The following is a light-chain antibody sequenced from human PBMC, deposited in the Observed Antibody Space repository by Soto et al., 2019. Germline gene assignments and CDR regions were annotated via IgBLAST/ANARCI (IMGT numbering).Light chain of an antibody. Sequence: QSALTQPASVSGSPGQSITLSCTGTINNIGSHDLVSWYQQHPGKAPKLLIYEATQRPSEISIRFSGSRSGSTASLTISGLRDEDEADYSCCAYAGSTTWVFGGGTKLTVL. CDR2: EAT. J-gene: IGLJ3*02. V-gene: IGLV2-23*01. CDR3: CAYAGSTTWV. CDR1: INNIGSHDL.